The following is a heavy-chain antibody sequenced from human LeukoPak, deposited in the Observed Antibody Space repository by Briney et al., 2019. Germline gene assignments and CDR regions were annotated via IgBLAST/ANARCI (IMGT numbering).Heavy chain of an antibody. D-gene: IGHD2-15*01. J-gene: IGHJ6*02. CDR3: ARLGPSGGSDYYYYYGMDV. Sequence: SETLSLTCTVSGGSISSSSYYWGWIRQPPGKGLEWIGSIYYSGSTYYNPSLKSRVTISVDTSKNQFSLKLSSVTAADTAVYYCARLGPSGGSDYYYYYGMDVWGQGTTVTVSS. V-gene: IGHV4-39*01. CDR1: GGSISSSSYY. CDR2: IYYSGST.